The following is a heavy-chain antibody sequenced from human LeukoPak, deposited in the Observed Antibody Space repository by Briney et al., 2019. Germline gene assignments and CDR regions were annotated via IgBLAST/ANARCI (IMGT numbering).Heavy chain of an antibody. V-gene: IGHV3-21*06. D-gene: IGHD3-16*01. J-gene: IGHJ4*02. CDR3: GRAFPPLRTSSAGDL. Sequence: GGSLRLSCSASGFAFSDYDMNWIRQAPGKGLEWISAISGRSSHTYYGDSVKGRFSISRDNAKNLLYLQMNGLGAEDTAVYYCGRAFPPLRTSSAGDLWGQGTLVTVSS. CDR1: GFAFSDYD. CDR2: ISGRSSHT.